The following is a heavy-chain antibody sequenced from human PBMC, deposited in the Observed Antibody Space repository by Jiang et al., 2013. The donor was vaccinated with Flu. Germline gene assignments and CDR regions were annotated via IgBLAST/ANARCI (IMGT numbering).Heavy chain of an antibody. D-gene: IGHD5-24*01. J-gene: IGHJ4*02. CDR2: IYYSGST. CDR1: GGSISSSSYY. V-gene: IGHV4-31*03. Sequence: GLVKPSETLSLTCTVSGGSISSSSYYWGWIRQHPGKGLEWIGYIYYSGSTYYNPSLKSRVTISVDTSKNQFSLKLSSVTAADTAVYYCARARGRDGYRIFDYWGQGTLVTVSS. CDR3: ARARGRDGYRIFDY.